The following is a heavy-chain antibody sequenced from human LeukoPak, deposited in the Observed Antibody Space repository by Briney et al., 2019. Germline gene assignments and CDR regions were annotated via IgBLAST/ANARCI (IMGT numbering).Heavy chain of an antibody. V-gene: IGHV3-30*02. CDR2: IRYDGSNK. D-gene: IGHD3-3*01. CDR3: AKDNSWENDFWSGYYTGALDY. CDR1: GFTFSSYG. Sequence: GGSLRLSCAASGFTFSSYGMHWVRQAPGKGLEWVAFIRYDGSNKYYADSVKGRFTISRDNSKNTLYLQMNSLRAEDTAVYYCAKDNSWENDFWSGYYTGALDYWGEGTLVTVSS. J-gene: IGHJ4*02.